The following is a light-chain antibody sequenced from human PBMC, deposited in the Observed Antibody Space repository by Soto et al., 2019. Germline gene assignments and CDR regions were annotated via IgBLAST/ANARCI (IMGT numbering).Light chain of an antibody. J-gene: IGLJ2*01. V-gene: IGLV2-14*01. Sequence: QSLLTQPASVSGSPGQSITISCTGTSSDVGGYNYVSWYQQHPGRAPKLMIYEVTNRPSGVSNRFSGSKSGNTASLTISGLQAEDEADYYCSSYTSSTPYVVFGGGTQLTVL. CDR1: SSDVGGYNY. CDR2: EVT. CDR3: SSYTSSTPYVV.